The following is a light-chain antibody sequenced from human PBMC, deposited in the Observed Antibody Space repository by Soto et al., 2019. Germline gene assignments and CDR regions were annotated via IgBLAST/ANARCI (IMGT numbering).Light chain of an antibody. V-gene: IGLV3-21*04. J-gene: IGLJ2*01. Sequence: SYELAQSPSVSVAPGKTASIPCGGNNIGSKSVHWYQQKPGQAPVLVIFYDSDRPSGIPERFSGSNSGNTATLTISRVEAGDEADYYCQVWDSSSDHVVFGGGTKVTVL. CDR1: NIGSKS. CDR3: QVWDSSSDHVV. CDR2: YDS.